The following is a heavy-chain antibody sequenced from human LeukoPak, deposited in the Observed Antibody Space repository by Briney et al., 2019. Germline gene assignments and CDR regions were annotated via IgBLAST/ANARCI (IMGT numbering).Heavy chain of an antibody. CDR3: ARDAVLRDYGDTVNAYDL. J-gene: IGHJ3*01. D-gene: IGHD4-17*01. V-gene: IGHV4-34*01. Sequence: SETLSHTCVVPRGSLTGYYWCCICDWLRGGVGWMAQIYHDGRNKYKSSFKSRVTIFLDSSKNEVSLRLSPVTPADTALYCCARDAVLRDYGDTVNAYDLWGQGTMVTVAP. CDR1: RGSLTGYY. CDR2: IYHDGRN.